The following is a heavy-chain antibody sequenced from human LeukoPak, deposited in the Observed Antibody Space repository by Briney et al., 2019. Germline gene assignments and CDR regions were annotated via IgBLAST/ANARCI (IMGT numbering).Heavy chain of an antibody. CDR1: GFTFSSYA. CDR2: ISGSGGST. V-gene: IGHV3-23*01. D-gene: IGHD3-10*01. CDR3: AKDSARLARGEFDP. Sequence: GGSLRLSCAASGFTFSSYAMSWVREAPGKGLEWASAISGSGGSTYYADSVKGRFTISRDNSKNTLYLQMNSLRAEDTAVYYCAKDSARLARGEFDPWGQGTLVTVSS. J-gene: IGHJ5*02.